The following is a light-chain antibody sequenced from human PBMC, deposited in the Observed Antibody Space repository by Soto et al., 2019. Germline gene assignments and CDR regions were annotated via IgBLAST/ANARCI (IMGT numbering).Light chain of an antibody. Sequence: DIQMTQSPSSLSASLGDRVPITCRPGQNIYNCLNWYQQKGGRAPAVLIYGASKSHGGVPVRFSGSGSGTDFTLTISGLQPEDYATEDCHESRSALWGTCGQGTKV. V-gene: IGKV1-39*01. CDR2: GAS. CDR3: HESRSALWGT. CDR1: QNIYNC. J-gene: IGKJ1*01.